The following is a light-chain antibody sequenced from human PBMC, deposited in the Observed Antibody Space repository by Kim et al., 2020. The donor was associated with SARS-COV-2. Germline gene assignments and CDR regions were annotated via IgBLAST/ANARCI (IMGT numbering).Light chain of an antibody. CDR1: QSVSSY. Sequence: EIVLTQSPATLSLSPGERATLSCRSSQSVSSYLAWYQQKPGQAPRLLIYDASNRAPGIPARFSGSGSGTDFTLTISSLEPEDFAVYYCQQRSNWPWTFGQGTKVDIK. J-gene: IGKJ1*01. V-gene: IGKV3-11*01. CDR3: QQRSNWPWT. CDR2: DAS.